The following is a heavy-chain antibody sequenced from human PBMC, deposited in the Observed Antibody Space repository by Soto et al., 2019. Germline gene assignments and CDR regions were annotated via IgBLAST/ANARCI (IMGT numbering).Heavy chain of an antibody. CDR2: ISWNSGSI. CDR1: GFTFDDYA. D-gene: IGHD5-12*01. CDR3: AKDRDSGYERFDAFDI. Sequence: GGSLRLSCAASGFTFDDYAMHWVRQAPGKGLEWVSGISWNSGSIGYADSVKGRFTISRDNAKNSLYLQMNSLRAEDTALYYCAKDRDSGYERFDAFDIWGQGTMVTVSS. V-gene: IGHV3-9*01. J-gene: IGHJ3*02.